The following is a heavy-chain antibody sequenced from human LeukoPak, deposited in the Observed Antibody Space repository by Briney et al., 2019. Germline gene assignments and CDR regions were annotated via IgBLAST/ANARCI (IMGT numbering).Heavy chain of an antibody. V-gene: IGHV5-51*01. Sequence: GESLKISCKGSGYSFTSYWIGWVRQMPGKGLEWMGIIYPGDSDTRYSPSFQGQVTISADKSISTAYLQWSSLKASDTAMYYCARQATIPDLVVVPAAIGSNFDYWGQGTLVTVSS. D-gene: IGHD2-2*01. CDR3: ARQATIPDLVVVPAAIGSNFDY. CDR2: IYPGDSDT. J-gene: IGHJ4*02. CDR1: GYSFTSYW.